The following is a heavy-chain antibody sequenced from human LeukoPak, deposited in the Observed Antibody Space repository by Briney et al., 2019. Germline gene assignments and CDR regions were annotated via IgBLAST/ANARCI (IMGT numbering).Heavy chain of an antibody. CDR1: GGSISSGGYY. V-gene: IGHV4-31*03. D-gene: IGHD3-10*01. Sequence: SQTLSLTCTASGGSISSGGYYWSWIRQHPGKGLEWIGYIYYSGSTYYNPSLKSRVTISVDTSKNQFSLKLSSVTAADTAVYYCARDSVRGVIGFDYWGQGTLVTVSS. CDR2: IYYSGST. J-gene: IGHJ4*02. CDR3: ARDSVRGVIGFDY.